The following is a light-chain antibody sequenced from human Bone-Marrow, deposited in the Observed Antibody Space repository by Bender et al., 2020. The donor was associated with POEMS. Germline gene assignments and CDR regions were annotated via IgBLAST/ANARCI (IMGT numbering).Light chain of an antibody. J-gene: IGLJ3*02. CDR1: SSDVGGYNY. CDR3: QSYDNSLGGWV. Sequence: QSALTQPASVSGSPGQSITISCTGTSSDVGGYNYVSWYQQHPGKAPKLMIHDVSNRPSGVSNRFSGSKSGNTASLTITGLQAEDEGDYYCQSYDNSLGGWVFGGGTKLTVL. V-gene: IGLV2-14*01. CDR2: DVS.